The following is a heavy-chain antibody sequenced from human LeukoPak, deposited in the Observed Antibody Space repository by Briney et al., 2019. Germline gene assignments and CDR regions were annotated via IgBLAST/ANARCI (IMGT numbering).Heavy chain of an antibody. CDR2: ISSSSSYI. CDR3: ARDLVGATTRRFDY. D-gene: IGHD1-26*01. J-gene: IGHJ4*02. V-gene: IGHV3-21*01. CDR1: GFTFSSYS. Sequence: NSGGSLRLSCAASGFTFSSYSMNWVRQAPGKGLEWVSSISSSSSYIYYADSVKGRFTISRDNAKNSPYLQMNSLRAEDTAVYYCARDLVGATTRRFDYWGQGTLVTVSS.